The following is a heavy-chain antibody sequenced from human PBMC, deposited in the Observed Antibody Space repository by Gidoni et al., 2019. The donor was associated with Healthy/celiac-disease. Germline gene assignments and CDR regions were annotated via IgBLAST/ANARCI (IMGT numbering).Heavy chain of an antibody. V-gene: IGHV1-69*01. J-gene: IGHJ5*02. CDR2: SIPIFGTA. D-gene: IGHD3-10*01. Sequence: QVQLVQSGAEVKKPGSSVKVSCKASGGTFSSYAISWVRQAPGQGLEWMGGSIPIFGTANYAQKFQGRVTITADESTSTAYMELSSLRSEDTAVYYCARGRYYGSGSYPPSWFDPWGQGTLVTVSS. CDR3: ARGRYYGSGSYPPSWFDP. CDR1: GGTFSSYA.